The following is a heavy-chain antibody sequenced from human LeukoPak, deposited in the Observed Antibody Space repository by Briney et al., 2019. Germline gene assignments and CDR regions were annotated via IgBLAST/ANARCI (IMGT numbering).Heavy chain of an antibody. D-gene: IGHD3-16*01. CDR3: TTSSSGYAFDY. Sequence: GGSLRLSCAASGFTFSNAWMSWVRQAPGKGLEWVGRIKSKTDGGTTDYSAPVKGRFTISRSESKNTLYLQMNSLETEDTAVYYSTTSSSGYAFDYWGQGTLVTVSS. V-gene: IGHV3-15*01. CDR2: IKSKTDGGTT. J-gene: IGHJ4*02. CDR1: GFTFSNAW.